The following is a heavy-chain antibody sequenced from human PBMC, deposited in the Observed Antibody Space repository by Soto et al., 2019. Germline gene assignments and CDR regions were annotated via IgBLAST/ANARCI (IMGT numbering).Heavy chain of an antibody. V-gene: IGHV3-48*01. CDR3: ARGAAKAHLGYSSSWSEGFDY. J-gene: IGHJ4*02. CDR2: ISSSSSTI. CDR1: GFTFSSYS. D-gene: IGHD6-13*01. Sequence: PGGSLRLSCAASGFTFSSYSMNWVRQAPGKGLEWVSYISSSSSTIYYADSVKGRFTISRDNAKNSLYLQMNSLRAEDTAVYYCARGAAKAHLGYSSSWSEGFDYWGQGTLVSVSS.